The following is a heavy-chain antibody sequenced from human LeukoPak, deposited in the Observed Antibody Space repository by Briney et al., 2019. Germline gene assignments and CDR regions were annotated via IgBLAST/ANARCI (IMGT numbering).Heavy chain of an antibody. V-gene: IGHV3-48*03. Sequence: SGGSLRLSCAASGFTFSSYEMNWVRQAPGKGLEWVSYISSSGSTIYYADSVKGRFTISRDNAKNSLYLQMNSLRAEDTAVYYCARDLRVLAVGATSDAFDIWGQGTMVTVSS. J-gene: IGHJ3*02. CDR1: GFTFSSYE. CDR3: ARDLRVLAVGATSDAFDI. CDR2: ISSSGSTI. D-gene: IGHD1-26*01.